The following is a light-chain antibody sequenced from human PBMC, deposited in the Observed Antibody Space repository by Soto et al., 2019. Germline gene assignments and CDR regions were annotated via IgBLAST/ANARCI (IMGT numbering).Light chain of an antibody. CDR1: SSDVGSYNY. CDR3: SSYTSDSSYV. J-gene: IGLJ1*01. CDR2: EVS. V-gene: IGLV2-14*01. Sequence: QSVLTQPASVSGSAGQSITISCTGTSSDVGSYNYVSWYQQHPGTAPKLMIYEVSNRPSGVSNRFSASKSGNTASLTISGLRAEDEADYYCSSYTSDSSYVFGSGTKSPS.